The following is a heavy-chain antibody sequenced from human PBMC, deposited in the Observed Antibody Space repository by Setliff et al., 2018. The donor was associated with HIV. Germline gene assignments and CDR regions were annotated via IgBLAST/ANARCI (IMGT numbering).Heavy chain of an antibody. Sequence: PSETLSLTCTVSGASITSGYYWSWVRQRPGRGLEWIGHIYYRGDTYYSPSLKSRLAISVDTSKMQFSLTVTSMTAADTAVYYCARAPYWGSRPGWFDPWGQGTLVTVSS. CDR1: GASITSGYY. CDR2: IYYRGDT. CDR3: ARAPYWGSRPGWFDP. D-gene: IGHD7-27*01. J-gene: IGHJ5*02. V-gene: IGHV4-31*03.